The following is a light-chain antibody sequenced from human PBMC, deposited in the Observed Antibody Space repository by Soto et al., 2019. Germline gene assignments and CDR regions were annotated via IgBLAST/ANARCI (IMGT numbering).Light chain of an antibody. V-gene: IGKV1-27*01. CDR2: DAS. CDR3: QKYNSAPRT. J-gene: IGKJ1*01. Sequence: DIHISHSPSSLSSSVLYIFTITCLASHYIRNFLAWYQKKPGKAPRLLIYDASALQSGVPSRFSALGSGTDFTLTISSLQPDDVAVYYCQKYNSAPRTFGQGTKVDNK. CDR1: HYIRNF.